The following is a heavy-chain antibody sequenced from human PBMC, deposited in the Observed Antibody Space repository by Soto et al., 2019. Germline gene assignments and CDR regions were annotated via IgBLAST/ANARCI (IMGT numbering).Heavy chain of an antibody. CDR3: ARGAGSGSYYYMDV. CDR2: INPNSGDT. CDR1: GYTFTGYY. J-gene: IGHJ6*03. Sequence: ASVKVSCKASGYTFTGYYMHWVRQAPGQGLEWMGWINPNSGDTNYAQKFQGWVTMTRDTSISTAYMELSRLRSDDTAVYYCARGAGSGSYYYMDVWGKGTTVTVSS. V-gene: IGHV1-2*04.